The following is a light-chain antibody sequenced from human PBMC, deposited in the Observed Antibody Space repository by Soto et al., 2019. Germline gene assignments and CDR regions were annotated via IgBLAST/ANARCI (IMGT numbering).Light chain of an antibody. CDR2: EVS. CDR1: SSDVGNYNL. Sequence: QSALTQPASVSGSPGQSITISCTGTSSDVGNYNLVSWYQQHPGKAPKLMIYEVSNRPSGVSNRFSGSKSGNTASLTISGIQAEDEADYYCCSYAGSSFVVFGGGTKLTVL. CDR3: CSYAGSSFVV. J-gene: IGLJ2*01. V-gene: IGLV2-23*02.